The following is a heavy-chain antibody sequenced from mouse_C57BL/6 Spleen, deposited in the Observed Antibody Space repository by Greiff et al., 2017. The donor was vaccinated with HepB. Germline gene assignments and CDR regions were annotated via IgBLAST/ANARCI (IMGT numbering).Heavy chain of an antibody. CDR2: INPNNGGT. J-gene: IGHJ1*03. CDR1: GYTFTDYY. Sequence: VQLQQSGPELVKPGASVKISCKASGYTFTDYYMNWVKQSHGKSLEWIGDINPNNGGTSYNQKFKGKATLTVDKSSSTAYMELRSLTSEDSAVYYCARATFITTVVARGYFDVWGTGTTVTVSS. CDR3: ARATFITTVVARGYFDV. V-gene: IGHV1-26*01. D-gene: IGHD1-1*01.